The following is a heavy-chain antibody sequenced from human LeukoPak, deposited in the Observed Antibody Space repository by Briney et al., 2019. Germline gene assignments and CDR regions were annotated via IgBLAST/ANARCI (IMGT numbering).Heavy chain of an antibody. V-gene: IGHV4-39*07. J-gene: IGHJ4*02. D-gene: IGHD7-27*01. Sequence: SGTLSLTCTVSGGSISSSSYYWGWIRQPPGKGLEWIGSIYYSGSTYYNPSLKSRVTISVDTSKNQFSLKLSSVTAADTAVYYCAREPTGEWPPHFDYWGQGTLVTVSS. CDR2: IYYSGST. CDR1: GGSISSSSYY. CDR3: AREPTGEWPPHFDY.